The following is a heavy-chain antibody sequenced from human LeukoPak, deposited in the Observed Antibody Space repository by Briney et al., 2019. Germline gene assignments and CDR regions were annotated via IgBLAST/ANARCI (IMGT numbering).Heavy chain of an antibody. J-gene: IGHJ4*02. CDR2: TNPSGGST. Sequence: ASVKVSCTASGYTFTSYYMHWVRQAPGQGLEWMGITNPSGGSTSYAQKFQGRVTMTRDTSTSTVYMELSSLRSEDTAVYYCAYIAAAGGDYWGQGTLVTVSS. CDR3: AYIAAAGGDY. D-gene: IGHD6-13*01. CDR1: GYTFTSYY. V-gene: IGHV1-46*01.